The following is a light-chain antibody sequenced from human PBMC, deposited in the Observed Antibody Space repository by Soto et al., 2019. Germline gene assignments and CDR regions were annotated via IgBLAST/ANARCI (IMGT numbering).Light chain of an antibody. CDR3: QQFGSSPGFT. CDR2: GAS. CDR1: QSINNRY. V-gene: IGKV3-20*01. Sequence: EIVLTQSPDTLSLSPGERATLSCMASQSINNRYLAWYQQKPGQAPRLLIYGASSRATGIPDRFIGSGSGTDFTLTISRLEPEDFAVYYCQQFGSSPGFTFGPGTKVDIK. J-gene: IGKJ3*01.